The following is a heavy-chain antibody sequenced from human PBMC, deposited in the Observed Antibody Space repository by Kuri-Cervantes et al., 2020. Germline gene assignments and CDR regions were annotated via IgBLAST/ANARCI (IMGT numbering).Heavy chain of an antibody. CDR3: ARPWNRNNGGAFDI. J-gene: IGHJ3*02. CDR2: IYYSGNT. V-gene: IGHV4-39*01. CDR1: GGYISSSSYY. Sequence: ESLKISCTVSGGYISSSSYYWGWIRQHPGKGLEWIGGIYYSGNTYYNPSLKSRVTISVDTSKNQFSLKLSSVTAADTAVYYCARPWNRNNGGAFDIWGQGTMVTVSS. D-gene: IGHD1-14*01.